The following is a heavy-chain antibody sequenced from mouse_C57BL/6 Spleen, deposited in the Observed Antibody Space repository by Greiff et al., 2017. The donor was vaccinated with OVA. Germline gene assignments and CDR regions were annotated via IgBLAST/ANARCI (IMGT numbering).Heavy chain of an antibody. J-gene: IGHJ2*01. CDR1: GFTFSNYW. CDR3: TYGKGTGY. D-gene: IGHD2-1*01. CDR2: IRLKSDNYAT. V-gene: IGHV6-3*01. Sequence: EVKLVESGGGLVQPGGSMKLSCVASGFTFSNYWMNWVRQSPEKGLEWVAQIRLKSDNYATHYAESVKGRFTISRDDSKSSVYLQMNNLRAEDNEIYYCTYGKGTGYWGQGTTLTVSS.